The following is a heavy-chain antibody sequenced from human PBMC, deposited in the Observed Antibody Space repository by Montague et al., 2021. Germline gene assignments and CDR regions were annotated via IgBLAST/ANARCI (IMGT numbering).Heavy chain of an antibody. CDR1: GDSVSNNNAA. Sequence: CAISGDSVSNNNAAWNWIRESPSRGLEWLGRTYYRPTWYTDYAVSVKGRIAINPDTSKNQFSLQLNSVTPEDTAVYYCAREGVGDLLFSFDSWGQGTLSPSPQ. CDR2: TYYRPTWYT. V-gene: IGHV6-1*01. J-gene: IGHJ4*02. D-gene: IGHD3-10*01. CDR3: AREGVGDLLFSFDS.